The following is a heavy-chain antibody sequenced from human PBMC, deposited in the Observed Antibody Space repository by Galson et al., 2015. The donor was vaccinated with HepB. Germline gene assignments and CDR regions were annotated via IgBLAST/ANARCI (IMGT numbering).Heavy chain of an antibody. D-gene: IGHD2-15*01. J-gene: IGHJ4*02. CDR1: GFTFSSYA. CDR3: ARDPYCSGGSCYPDY. Sequence: SLRLSCAASGFTFSSYAMHWVRQAPGKGLEWVAVISYDGSNKYYADSVKGRFTISRDNSKNTLYLQMNSLRAEDTAVYYCARDPYCSGGSCYPDYWGQGTLVTVSS. CDR2: ISYDGSNK. V-gene: IGHV3-30*04.